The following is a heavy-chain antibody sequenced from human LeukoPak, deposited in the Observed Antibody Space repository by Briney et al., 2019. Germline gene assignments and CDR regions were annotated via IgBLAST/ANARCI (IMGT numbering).Heavy chain of an antibody. CDR3: ARYGHQVLLWFGELLEYFDY. J-gene: IGHJ4*02. CDR2: IYYSGST. Sequence: SETLSLTCTVSGGSISSSSYYWGWIRQPPGKGLEWIGSIYYSGSTYYNPSLKSRVTISVDTSKNQFSLKLSSVTAADTAVYYCARYGHQVLLWFGELLEYFDYWGQGTLVTVSS. CDR1: GGSISSSSYY. D-gene: IGHD3-10*01. V-gene: IGHV4-39*01.